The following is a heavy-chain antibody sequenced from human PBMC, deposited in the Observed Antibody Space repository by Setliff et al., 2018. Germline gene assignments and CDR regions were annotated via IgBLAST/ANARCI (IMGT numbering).Heavy chain of an antibody. V-gene: IGHV4-34*01. Sequence: SETLSLTCAVYGESFSGYFWSWIRQTPEKGLEWIGEISHSGNTNYNPSFKSRVTISIDTSKNQFSLKVNSVTAADTAVYFCARVLVLGYNWFDPWGQGTQVTVSS. CDR1: GESFSGYF. CDR3: ARVLVLGYNWFDP. J-gene: IGHJ5*02. D-gene: IGHD3-10*01. CDR2: ISHSGNT.